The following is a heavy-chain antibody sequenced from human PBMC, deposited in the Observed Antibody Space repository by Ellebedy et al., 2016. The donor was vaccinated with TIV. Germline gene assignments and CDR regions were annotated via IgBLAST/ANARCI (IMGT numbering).Heavy chain of an antibody. J-gene: IGHJ4*02. CDR1: VGSFSSYT. V-gene: IGHV1-69*13. CDR3: ARDLRGSLKGGY. CDR2: IMPIFGAA. Sequence: AASVKVSCKASVGSFSSYTISWVRQAPGQGLEWMGGIMPIFGAADYAQKFQGRVTITADESTSTAYMELTSLRSEDTAVYYCARDLRGSLKGGYWGQGTLVTVSS. D-gene: IGHD2-8*01.